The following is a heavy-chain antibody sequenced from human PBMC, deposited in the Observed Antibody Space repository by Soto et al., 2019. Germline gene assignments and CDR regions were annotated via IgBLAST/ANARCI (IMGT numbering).Heavy chain of an antibody. CDR2: IIPIFGTA. D-gene: IGHD2-2*01. CDR3: ARDLRDIVVVPATTGSFDI. J-gene: IGHJ3*02. Sequence: GASVKVSCKASGGTFSSYAISWVRQAPGQGLEWMGGIIPIFGTANYAHKFQGRVTITADESTSTAYMELSSLRSEDTAVYYCARDLRDIVVVPATTGSFDIWGQGTMVTVSS. V-gene: IGHV1-69*13. CDR1: GGTFSSYA.